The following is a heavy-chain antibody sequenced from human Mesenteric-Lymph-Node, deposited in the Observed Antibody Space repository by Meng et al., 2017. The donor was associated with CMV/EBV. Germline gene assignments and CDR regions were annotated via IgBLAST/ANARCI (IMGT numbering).Heavy chain of an antibody. CDR3: VRVAYGSGNSYIPFEH. Sequence: GESLKISCAASGFTFSSYGMHWVRQAPGKGLEWVAFIRYDGSNKYYADSVKGRFTISRDNSKNTLYLQMSSLRAEDTGVYYCVRVAYGSGNSYIPFEHWGQGTLVTVSS. CDR1: GFTFSSYG. V-gene: IGHV3-30*02. D-gene: IGHD3-10*01. J-gene: IGHJ4*02. CDR2: IRYDGSNK.